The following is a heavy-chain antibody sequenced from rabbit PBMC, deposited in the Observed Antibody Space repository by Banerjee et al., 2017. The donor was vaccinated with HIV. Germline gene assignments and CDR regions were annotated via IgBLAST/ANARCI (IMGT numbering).Heavy chain of an antibody. V-gene: IGHV1S7*01. CDR2: IYAGKGIT. D-gene: IGHD6-1*01. J-gene: IGHJ4*01. Sequence: PLKETGGGLVQPGGSLTLSCTASGFDLSRYYMSWVRQAPGKGLEWIGIIYAGKGITDYATWVNGRFTISSDNAQNTVDLQMNSLTAADTATYFCATDLGAGDGGYGYVFKLWGPGTLVTVS. CDR3: ATDLGAGDGGYGYVFKL. CDR1: GFDLSRYY.